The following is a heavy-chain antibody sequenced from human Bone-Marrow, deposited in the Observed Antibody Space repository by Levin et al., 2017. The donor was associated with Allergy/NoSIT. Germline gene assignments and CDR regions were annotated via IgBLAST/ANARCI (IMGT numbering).Heavy chain of an antibody. CDR2: IYYTGHT. D-gene: IGHD4-17*01. CDR1: GGSISISSYY. CDR3: ARVGAFDGYGDYEYYFDF. Sequence: SQTLSLTCTVSGGSISISSYYWGWIRQPPGKALEWIGSIYYTGHTSYNPSLESRITMSVDTSKNQFSLRLTSVTAADTALYYCARVGAFDGYGDYEYYFDFWGQGTPVTVSS. J-gene: IGHJ4*02. V-gene: IGHV4-39*07.